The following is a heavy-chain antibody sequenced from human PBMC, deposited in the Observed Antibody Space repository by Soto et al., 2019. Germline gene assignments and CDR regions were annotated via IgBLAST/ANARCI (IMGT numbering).Heavy chain of an antibody. CDR2: IGGTDHDSDGVP. Sequence: VQLLESGGDLVQPGGSLRLSCVASGFILHNYAMRWVRQAPGKGLEWVSPIGGTDHDSDGVPWYEDPVKGRFTIFRDGSATTLSLPMDNLRAEDWALYYCVKSGRNWGAFDFWGRGTAVVVSS. V-gene: IGHV3-23*01. CDR1: GFILHNYA. D-gene: IGHD7-27*01. J-gene: IGHJ3*01. CDR3: VKSGRNWGAFDF.